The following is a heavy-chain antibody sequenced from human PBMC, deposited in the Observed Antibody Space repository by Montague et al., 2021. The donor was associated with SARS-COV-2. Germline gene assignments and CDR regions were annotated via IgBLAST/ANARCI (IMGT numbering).Heavy chain of an antibody. CDR1: GESVSSNIAA. CDR2: TKYTSTRYE. V-gene: IGHV6-1*01. Sequence: CAISGESVSSNIAAWNWIRQSPSRGLEWLGRTKYTSTRYETYAVSVQSRITITADTSKNQFSLHLNSVTPEDTAVYYCARDLYWAFDAWGLGTTVTVSA. CDR3: ARDLYWAFDA. J-gene: IGHJ3*01. D-gene: IGHD2-8*02.